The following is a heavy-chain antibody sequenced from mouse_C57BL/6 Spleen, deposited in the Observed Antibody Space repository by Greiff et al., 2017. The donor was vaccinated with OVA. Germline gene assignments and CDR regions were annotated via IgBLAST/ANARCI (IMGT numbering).Heavy chain of an antibody. V-gene: IGHV1-55*01. CDR2: IYPGSGST. CDR1: GYTFTSYW. D-gene: IGHD1-1*01. J-gene: IGHJ1*03. CDR3: ARDYYGSSPWYFDV. Sequence: QVQLQQSGAELVKPGASVKMSCKASGYTFTSYWITWVKQRPGQGLEWIGDIYPGSGSTNYNEKFKSKATLTVDTSSSTAYMQLSSLTSEDSAVYYCARDYYGSSPWYFDVWGTGTTVTVSS.